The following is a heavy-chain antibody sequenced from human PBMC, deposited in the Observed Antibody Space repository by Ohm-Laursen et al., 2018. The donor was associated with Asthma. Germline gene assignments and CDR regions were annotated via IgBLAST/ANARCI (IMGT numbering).Heavy chain of an antibody. CDR3: AREFGQIVGAMDY. CDR2: LYYSGRT. V-gene: IGHV4-39*02. Sequence: SDTLSLTCSVSGGSISGGSYYWGWIRQPPGKGLEWIGSLYYSGRTNYNPSLKSRVTISIDTSKNQLSLKMNCVTATDTAVYYCAREFGQIVGAMDYWGQGTLVTVSS. D-gene: IGHD1-26*01. J-gene: IGHJ4*02. CDR1: GGSISGGSYY.